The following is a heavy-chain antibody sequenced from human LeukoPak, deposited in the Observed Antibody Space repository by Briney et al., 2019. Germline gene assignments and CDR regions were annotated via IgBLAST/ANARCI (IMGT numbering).Heavy chain of an antibody. J-gene: IGHJ4*02. CDR3: ARVVDAYSRPMPGGYYFDY. CDR1: GGSISSSIYY. V-gene: IGHV4-39*07. D-gene: IGHD2-21*01. CDR2: IYYSGST. Sequence: SETLSLTCTVSGGSISSSIYYWGWIRQPPGKGLEWIGSIYYSGSTYYNPSLKSRVTISVDTSKNQFSLNLSSVTAADTAVYYCARVVDAYSRPMPGGYYFDYWGQGTLVTVSS.